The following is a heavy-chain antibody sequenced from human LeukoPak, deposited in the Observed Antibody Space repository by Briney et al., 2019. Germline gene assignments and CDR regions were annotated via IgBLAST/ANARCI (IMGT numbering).Heavy chain of an antibody. V-gene: IGHV4-34*01. CDR2: INHSGST. CDR1: GGSFSAYY. D-gene: IGHD1-26*01. Sequence: PSETLSLTCAVYGGSFSAYYWSWIRQPPGKGLDWIGEINHSGSTNYNPSLKSRVTISVDTSKNQFSLKLSSVTAADTAVYYCARGPELLRAFDYWGQGTLVTVSS. CDR3: ARGPELLRAFDY. J-gene: IGHJ4*02.